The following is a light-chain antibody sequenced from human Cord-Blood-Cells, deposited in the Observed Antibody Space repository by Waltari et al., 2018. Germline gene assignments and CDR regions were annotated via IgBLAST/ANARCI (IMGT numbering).Light chain of an antibody. CDR3: CSYAGSYTLV. V-gene: IGLV2-11*01. CDR2: DVS. Sequence: QSALTQPRSVSGSPGQSVTISCNGNSSDVGGYNYVSWYQQHPGKAPKLMIYDVSKRPSGVPDRFSGSKSGNTASLTISGLQAEDEADYYCCSYAGSYTLVFGGGTKLTVL. CDR1: SSDVGGYNY. J-gene: IGLJ2*01.